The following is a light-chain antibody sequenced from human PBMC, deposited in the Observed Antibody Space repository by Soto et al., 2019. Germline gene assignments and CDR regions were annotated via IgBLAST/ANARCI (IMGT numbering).Light chain of an antibody. CDR3: CSYAGSSTWV. J-gene: IGLJ3*02. CDR2: EVS. Sequence: QSVLTQPASVSGSPGQSITISCTGSSSDVGIYNLVSWYQHHPGKAPKLMIYEVSKRPSGVSNRFSGSKSGNTASLTISGLQAEDEADYYCCSYAGSSTWVFGGGTKVTVL. CDR1: SSDVGIYNL. V-gene: IGLV2-23*02.